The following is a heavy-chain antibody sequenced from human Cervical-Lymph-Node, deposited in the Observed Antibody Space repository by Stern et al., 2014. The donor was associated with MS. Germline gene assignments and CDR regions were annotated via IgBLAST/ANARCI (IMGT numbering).Heavy chain of an antibody. J-gene: IGHJ4*02. Sequence: QVQLQQSGPGLVKPSQTLSLTCAISGDSVSSNSAAWNWIRQSPSRGLEWLGRTYYRSKWYNDYAVSVKSRITINPDTSKNQFSLQLNSVTPEDTAVYYCARGKGDYYDSSGYLAFDYWGQGTLVTVSS. CDR3: ARGKGDYYDSSGYLAFDY. CDR2: TYYRSKWYN. V-gene: IGHV6-1*01. CDR1: GDSVSSNSAA. D-gene: IGHD3-22*01.